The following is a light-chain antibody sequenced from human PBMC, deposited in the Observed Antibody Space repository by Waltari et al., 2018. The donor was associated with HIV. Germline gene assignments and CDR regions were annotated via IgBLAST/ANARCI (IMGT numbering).Light chain of an antibody. CDR2: EVN. CDR1: SPNIGSYNL. CDR3: CSYAGSSNVV. J-gene: IGLJ2*01. Sequence: QSALTQSASVSGSPGQSITISSTGTSPNIGSYNLVSWYQQHPGKAPKVIIYEVNKRPSGVSNRFSGSTSGSTASLTISGLQAEDEADYYCCSYAGSSNVVFGGGTKLTVL. V-gene: IGLV2-23*02.